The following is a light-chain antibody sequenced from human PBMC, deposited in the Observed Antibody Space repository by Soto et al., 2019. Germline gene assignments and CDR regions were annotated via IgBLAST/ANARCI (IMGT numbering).Light chain of an antibody. CDR1: QSVRSN. CDR3: QQYNNWHDPT. J-gene: IGKJ4*01. Sequence: EIVMTQSPATLSVSPGERATLSCRVSQSVRSNLAGYQQKPGQAPRLLIYGASTRATGIPARFSGSGSGTEFTLTISSLQSEDFAVYYGQQYNNWHDPTFGGGAKVEIK. V-gene: IGKV3-15*01. CDR2: GAS.